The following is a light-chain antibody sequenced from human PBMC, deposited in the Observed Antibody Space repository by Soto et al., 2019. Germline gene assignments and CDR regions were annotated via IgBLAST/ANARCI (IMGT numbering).Light chain of an antibody. CDR1: SSNIGRNT. J-gene: IGLJ1*01. CDR3: AGWDDSLNGYV. V-gene: IGLV1-44*01. Sequence: QSALTQPPSASGTPGQRVTISCSGSSSNIGRNTVNWYQHLPGTAPKLLIYSNNQRPSGVPDRFSGSKSGTSASLAISGLQFEDEADYYCAGWDDSLNGYVFGIGTKVTV. CDR2: SNN.